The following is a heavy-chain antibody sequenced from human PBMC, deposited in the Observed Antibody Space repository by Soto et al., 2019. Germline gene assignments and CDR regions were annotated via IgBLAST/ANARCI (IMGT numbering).Heavy chain of an antibody. CDR3: AKGERAKFRVGFDY. V-gene: IGHV3-23*01. Sequence: EVQLLESGGGLVQPGESQRLSCVASGFNFGSCAMGWVRQPPGKGLEWVSAISVSGATYYADSVKGRFTISRDNSKNTRSRQRESRRVEDTATYSCAKGERAKFRVGFDYGGGEMVATVSS. CDR2: ISVSGAT. CDR1: GFNFGSCA. D-gene: IGHD1-26*01. J-gene: IGHJ4*02.